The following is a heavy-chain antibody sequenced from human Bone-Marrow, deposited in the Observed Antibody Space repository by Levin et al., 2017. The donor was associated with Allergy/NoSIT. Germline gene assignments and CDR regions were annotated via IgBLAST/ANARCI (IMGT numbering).Heavy chain of an antibody. J-gene: IGHJ5*02. D-gene: IGHD5-18*01. CDR3: ARGGRGYSYGYKKGFDP. CDR1: GGSFSGYY. V-gene: IGHV4-34*01. Sequence: ASETLSLTCAVYGGSFSGYYWSWIRQPPGKGLEWIGEINHSGSTNYNPSLKSRVTISVDTSKNQFSLKLSSVTAADTAVYYCARGGRGYSYGYKKGFDPWGQGTLVTVSS. CDR2: INHSGST.